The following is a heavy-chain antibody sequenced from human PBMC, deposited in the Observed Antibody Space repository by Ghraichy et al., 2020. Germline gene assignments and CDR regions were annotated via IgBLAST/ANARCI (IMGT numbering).Heavy chain of an antibody. J-gene: IGHJ4*02. CDR2: ISSSWST. CDR1: GGPFGGYY. Sequence: ESLNISCAVYGGPFGGYYWNLIRQPPGKGLAWIREISSSWSTFYNPSLNSRVTLSVDPSNKQFSLRLRSVTAADTAIYYCASGRYFGGGSCYPRPYYFDYWGQGTLVTVSS. D-gene: IGHD2-15*01. CDR3: ASGRYFGGGSCYPRPYYFDY. V-gene: IGHV4-34*01.